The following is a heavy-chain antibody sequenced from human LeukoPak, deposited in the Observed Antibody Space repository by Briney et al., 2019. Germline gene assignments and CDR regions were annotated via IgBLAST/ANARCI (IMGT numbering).Heavy chain of an antibody. CDR2: GSGSGGST. D-gene: IGHD3-22*01. V-gene: IGHV3-23*01. Sequence: PAGSLRLSCAASGFTFSNAWMSWVRQTPGKGLEWVWDGSGSGGSTYYADSVKGRFTLSRDNSTNTLYLQMNSLRAEDTAVYYCAIYDGGLFEYWGQGTLVTVSS. CDR3: AIYDGGLFEY. CDR1: GFTFSNAW. J-gene: IGHJ4*02.